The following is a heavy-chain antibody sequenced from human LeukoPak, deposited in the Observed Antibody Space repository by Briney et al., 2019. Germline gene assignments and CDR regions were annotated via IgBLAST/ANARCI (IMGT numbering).Heavy chain of an antibody. V-gene: IGHV3-48*04. D-gene: IGHD5-12*01. J-gene: IGHJ4*02. Sequence: GGSLRLSCAASGFTFSSYAMSWVRRAPGKGLEWVSYISSGGTTTYYADSVKGRFTISRDNAQNSVYLQMNSLRAEDTAVYYCARDQRRLSGYDRGADYWGQGTLVTVSS. CDR2: ISSGGTTT. CDR1: GFTFSSYA. CDR3: ARDQRRLSGYDRGADY.